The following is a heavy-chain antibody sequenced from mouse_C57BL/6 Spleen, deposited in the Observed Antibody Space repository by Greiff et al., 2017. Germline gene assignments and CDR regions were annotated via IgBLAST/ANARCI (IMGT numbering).Heavy chain of an antibody. D-gene: IGHD1-1*01. CDR3: ARPVYGSSPYWYFDV. V-gene: IGHV1-64*01. CDR2: IHPNSGST. Sequence: QVQLQQPGAELVKPGASVKLSCKASGYTFTSYWMHWVKQRPGQGLEWIGMIHPNSGSTNYNEKFKSKATLTVDKSSSTAYMQLSSLTSEDSAVYACARPVYGSSPYWYFDVWGTGTTVTVSS. CDR1: GYTFTSYW. J-gene: IGHJ1*03.